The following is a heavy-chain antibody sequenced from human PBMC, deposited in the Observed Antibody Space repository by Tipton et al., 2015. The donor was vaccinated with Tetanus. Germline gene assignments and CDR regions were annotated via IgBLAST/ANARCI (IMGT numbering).Heavy chain of an antibody. D-gene: IGHD5-18*01. J-gene: IGHJ4*02. V-gene: IGHV4-59*04. CDR3: VRGRGLGAYSYGFEY. Sequence: TLSLTCNVSGDSMTDFYWSWIRQPPGKGLEWIASVSYSGSTYYNPSLKSRVTMSLDTSKNQFSVRLTSVTAADTAVYYCVRGRGLGAYSYGFEYWGQGALVTVSS. CDR1: GDSMTDFY. CDR2: VSYSGST.